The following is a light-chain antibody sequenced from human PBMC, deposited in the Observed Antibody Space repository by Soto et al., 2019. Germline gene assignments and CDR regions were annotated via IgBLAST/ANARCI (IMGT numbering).Light chain of an antibody. J-gene: IGKJ5*01. CDR3: QQYENLIT. CDR2: DAS. Sequence: DLQMTQSPSSLSSSVGGRVTITSQASQDIGNSLNWYQHKPGKAPXXVIYDASKLETGVPSRFSGSGSGTDFTVTISSLQPEDIATYYCQQYENLITFGQGTRLEIK. V-gene: IGKV1-33*01. CDR1: QDIGNS.